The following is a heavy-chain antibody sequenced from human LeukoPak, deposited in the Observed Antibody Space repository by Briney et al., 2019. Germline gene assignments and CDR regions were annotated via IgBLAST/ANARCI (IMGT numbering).Heavy chain of an antibody. V-gene: IGHV1-2*02. J-gene: IGHJ3*02. CDR2: INPNSGGA. CDR1: RYSFIGYY. CDR3: AKSTNWGSISDGFDI. Sequence: GASVTVSCKASRYSFIGYYIHWVRQAPGQGLEWMGWINPNSGGANYAQKFQGRVTMTRDTSISTVYMELTRLRSDDTAMYYCAKSTNWGSISDGFDIWGQGTMVTVAS. D-gene: IGHD7-27*01.